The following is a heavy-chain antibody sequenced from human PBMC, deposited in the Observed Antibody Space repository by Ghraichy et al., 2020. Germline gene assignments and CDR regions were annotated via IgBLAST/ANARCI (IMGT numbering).Heavy chain of an antibody. D-gene: IGHD2-2*01. CDR1: GGSISSSNW. CDR3: ARDGLSYCSSTSCKWFDP. Sequence: ESLNISCAVSGGSISSSNWWSWVRQPPGKGLEWIGEIYHSGSTNYNPSLKSRVTISVDKSKNQFSLKLSSVTAADTAVYYCARDGLSYCSSTSCKWFDPWGQGTLVTVSS. V-gene: IGHV4-4*02. CDR2: IYHSGST. J-gene: IGHJ5*02.